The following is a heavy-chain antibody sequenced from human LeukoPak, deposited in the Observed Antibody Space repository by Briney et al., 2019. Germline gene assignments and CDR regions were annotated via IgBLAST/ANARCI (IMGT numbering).Heavy chain of an antibody. Sequence: GGSLRLSCSASGFTFSSFEMDWVRQAPGKGLEWVSYISSSGSTIYYADSVKGRFTISRDNAKNSLYLQMNSLRAEDTAVYYCAELGITMIGGVWGKGTTVTISS. CDR1: GFTFSSFE. V-gene: IGHV3-48*03. CDR2: ISSSGSTI. D-gene: IGHD3-10*02. CDR3: AELGITMIGGV. J-gene: IGHJ6*04.